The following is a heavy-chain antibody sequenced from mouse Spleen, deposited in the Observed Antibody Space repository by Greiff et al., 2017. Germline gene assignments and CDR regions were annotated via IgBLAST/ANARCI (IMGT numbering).Heavy chain of an antibody. D-gene: IGHD2-4*01. CDR1: GFTFSDYG. Sequence: VQLKQSGGGLVQPGGSRKLSCAASGFTFSDYGMAWVRQAPGKGPEWVAFISNLAYSIYYADTVTGRFTISRENAKNTLYLEMSSLRSEDTAMYYCARDGYYDYDGGFAYWGQGTLVTVSA. CDR3: ARDGYYDYDGGFAY. V-gene: IGHV5-15*02. CDR2: ISNLAYSI. J-gene: IGHJ3*01.